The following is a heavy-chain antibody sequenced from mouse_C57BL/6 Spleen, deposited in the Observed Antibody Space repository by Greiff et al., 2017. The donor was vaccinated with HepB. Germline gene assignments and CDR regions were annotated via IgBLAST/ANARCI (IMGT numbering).Heavy chain of an antibody. D-gene: IGHD1-1*01. CDR1: GYTFTSYW. Sequence: VQLQQPGTELVKPGASVKLSCKASGYTFTSYWMHWVKQRPGQGLEWIGNINPSNGGTNYNEKFKSKATLTVDTSTSTAYMQLSSLTSEDSAVYYCARSFYGSSYTFYWGQGTTLTVSS. V-gene: IGHV1-53*01. CDR2: INPSNGGT. CDR3: ARSFYGSSYTFY. J-gene: IGHJ2*01.